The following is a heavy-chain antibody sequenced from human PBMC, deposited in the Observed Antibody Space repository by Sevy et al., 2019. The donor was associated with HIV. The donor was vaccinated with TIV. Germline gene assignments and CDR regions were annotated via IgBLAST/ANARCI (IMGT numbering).Heavy chain of an antibody. CDR1: GFTFSSYW. Sequence: GGSLRLSCAASGFTFSSYWMSWVRQAPGKGLEWVANIKRDGSEKYYVDSVKGRFTISRDNAKNSLYLQMNSLRGDDTAVYYCAKNTAAVGTGGFDYWGQGALVTVSS. CDR2: IKRDGSEK. D-gene: IGHD6-13*01. J-gene: IGHJ4*02. CDR3: AKNTAAVGTGGFDY. V-gene: IGHV3-7*01.